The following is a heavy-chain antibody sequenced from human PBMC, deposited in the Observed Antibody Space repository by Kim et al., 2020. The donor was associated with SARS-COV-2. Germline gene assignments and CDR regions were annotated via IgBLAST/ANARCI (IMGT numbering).Heavy chain of an antibody. D-gene: IGHD4-4*01. CDR1: GGSFSGYY. Sequence: SETLSLTFAVYGGSFSGYYWSWIRQPPGKGLEWIGEINHSGSTNYNPSLKSRVTISVDTSKNQFSLKLSSVTAADTAVYYCARVSYWSNYHGRGNNDYWGQGTLVTVSS. CDR3: ARVSYWSNYHGRGNNDY. V-gene: IGHV4-34*01. J-gene: IGHJ4*02. CDR2: INHSGST.